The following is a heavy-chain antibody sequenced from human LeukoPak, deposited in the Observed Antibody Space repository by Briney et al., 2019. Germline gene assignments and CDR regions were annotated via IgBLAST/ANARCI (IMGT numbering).Heavy chain of an antibody. V-gene: IGHV4-39*07. D-gene: IGHD3-16*02. CDR1: GGSISTSNYY. J-gene: IGHJ5*02. CDR3: ARDENGYVWGSFRA. CDR2: IFYSGST. Sequence: SETLSLTCTVSGGSISTSNYYWGWIRQPPGKGLEWIGNIFYSGSTYYSPSLRSRVTMSLDTSKNQFSLKLSSVTAADTAVYYCARDENGYVWGSFRAWGQGTLVTVSS.